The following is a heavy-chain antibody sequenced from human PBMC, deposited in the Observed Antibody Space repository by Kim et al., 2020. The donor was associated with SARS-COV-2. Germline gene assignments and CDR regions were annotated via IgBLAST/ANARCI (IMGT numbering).Heavy chain of an antibody. J-gene: IGHJ4*02. Sequence: GGSLRLSCAASGFTFSSYGMHWVRQAPGKGLEWVAVIWCDGSNKYYADSVKGRFTISRDNSKNTLYLQMNSLRAEDTAVYYCARDAYGDDYGDYFDYWGQGTLVTVSS. D-gene: IGHD4-17*01. CDR2: IWCDGSNK. V-gene: IGHV3-33*08. CDR1: GFTFSSYG. CDR3: ARDAYGDDYGDYFDY.